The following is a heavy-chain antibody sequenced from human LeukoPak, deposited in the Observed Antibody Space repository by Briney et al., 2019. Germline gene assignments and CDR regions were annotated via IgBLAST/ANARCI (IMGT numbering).Heavy chain of an antibody. D-gene: IGHD3-10*01. J-gene: IGHJ6*03. V-gene: IGHV4-34*01. CDR1: GGSFSGYY. CDR2: INHSGST. CDR3: ARRRTLRGAYGSGSYPYYYMDV. Sequence: SETLSLTCAVYGGSFSGYYWSWIRQPPGKGLEWIGEINHSGSTNYNPSLKSRVTISVDTSKNQFSLKLGSVTAADTAVYYCARRRTLRGAYGSGSYPYYYMDVWGKGTTVTISS.